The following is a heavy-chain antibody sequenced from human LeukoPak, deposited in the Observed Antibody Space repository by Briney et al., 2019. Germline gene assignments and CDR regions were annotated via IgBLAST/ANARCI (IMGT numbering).Heavy chain of an antibody. Sequence: PGGSLRLSCAASGFTFSDYYMSWIRQAPGKGLEWVSYISSSNSSIYYAESVKGRFTISRDNAKNSLFLQMNSLRAEDTVVYYCARGRRITIFGVVTQGAFDIWGQGTLVTVS. CDR3: ARGRRITIFGVVTQGAFDI. CDR2: ISSSNSSI. CDR1: GFTFSDYY. J-gene: IGHJ3*02. V-gene: IGHV3-11*01. D-gene: IGHD3-3*01.